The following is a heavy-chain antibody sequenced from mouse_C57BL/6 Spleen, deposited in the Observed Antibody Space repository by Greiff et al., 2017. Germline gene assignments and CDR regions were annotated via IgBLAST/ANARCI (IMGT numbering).Heavy chain of an antibody. CDR3: ARSGITTVVARDAMDY. Sequence: VQLQQSGAELARPGASVKLSCKASGYTFTSYGISWVKQRTGQGLEWIGEIYPRSGNTYYNEKFKGKATLTADKSSSTAYMELRSLTSEDSAVYFCARSGITTVVARDAMDYWGQGTSVTVSS. V-gene: IGHV1-81*01. CDR2: IYPRSGNT. CDR1: GYTFTSYG. J-gene: IGHJ4*01. D-gene: IGHD1-1*01.